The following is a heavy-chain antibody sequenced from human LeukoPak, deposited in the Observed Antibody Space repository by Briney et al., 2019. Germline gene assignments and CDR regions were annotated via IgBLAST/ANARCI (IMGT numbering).Heavy chain of an antibody. D-gene: IGHD1-26*01. CDR1: GFTFRSYA. CDR3: QNEPSSYHSPGSGKDY. CDR2: ISCSGCRT. Sequence: GGSLRLSCADSGFTFRSYAMSWVRQAPGEGVERGSAISCSGCRTYYPVSVTGRFTISRDNSNNTLYLQMNILRADDTAVYYCQNEPSSYHSPGSGKDYGGQGTLATVS. J-gene: IGHJ4*02. V-gene: IGHV3-23*01.